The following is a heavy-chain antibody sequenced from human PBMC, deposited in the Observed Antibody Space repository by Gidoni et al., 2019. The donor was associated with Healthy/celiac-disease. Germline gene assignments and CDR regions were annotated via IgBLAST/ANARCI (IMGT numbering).Heavy chain of an antibody. Sequence: QVQLQQWGAGLLKPSETLSLTCAVYGGSFSGYYWSWIRQPPGKGLEWIGEINHSGSTNYNPSLKSRVTISVDTSKNQFSLKLSSVTAADTAVYYCARAYSSSSSAFDIWGQGTMVTVS. D-gene: IGHD6-6*01. CDR1: GGSFSGYY. J-gene: IGHJ3*02. CDR2: INHSGST. V-gene: IGHV4-34*01. CDR3: ARAYSSSSSAFDI.